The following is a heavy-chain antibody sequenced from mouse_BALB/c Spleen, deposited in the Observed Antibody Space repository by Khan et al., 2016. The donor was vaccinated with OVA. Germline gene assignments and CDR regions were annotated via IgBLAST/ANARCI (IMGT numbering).Heavy chain of an antibody. Sequence: QVQLQQSGAGLVKPGASVRLSCKASGYTFTDYIIHWVKQRSGQGLEWIGWFYPGSGSLEYNEKFKDKATLTADKSSTTVYMELSRLTSEDSAVYVCARQIFYGNYNFAMDYWGQGTSVTVSS. V-gene: IGHV1-62-2*01. CDR3: ARQIFYGNYNFAMDY. CDR1: GYTFTDYI. CDR2: FYPGSGSL. D-gene: IGHD2-1*01. J-gene: IGHJ4*01.